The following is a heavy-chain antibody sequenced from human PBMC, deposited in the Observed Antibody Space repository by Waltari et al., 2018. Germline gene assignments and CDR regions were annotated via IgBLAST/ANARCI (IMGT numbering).Heavy chain of an antibody. V-gene: IGHV1-69*05. J-gene: IGHJ4*02. Sequence: QVQLVQSGAEVKKPGSSVKVSCKASGGPFSSYAISWVRQAPGQGLEWMGGIIPIFGTANYAQKFQGRVTITTDESTSTAYMELSSLRSEDTAVYYCARAYGDYTGDYFDYWGQGTLVTVSS. D-gene: IGHD4-17*01. CDR1: GGPFSSYA. CDR3: ARAYGDYTGDYFDY. CDR2: IIPIFGTA.